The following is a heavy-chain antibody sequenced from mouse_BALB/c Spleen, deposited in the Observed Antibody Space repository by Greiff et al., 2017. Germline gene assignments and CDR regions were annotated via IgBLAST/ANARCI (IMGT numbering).Heavy chain of an antibody. J-gene: IGHJ4*01. CDR1: GYTFTSYW. V-gene: IGHV1-5*01. CDR2: LYPGNSDT. D-gene: IGHD1-1*01. CDR3: TRWGLTTVRGYAMDY. Sequence: EVKVVESGTVLARPGASVKMSCKASGYTFTSYWMHWVKQRPGQGLEWIGALYPGNSDTSYNQKFKGKAKLTAVTSTSTAYMELSSLTNEDSAVYYCTRWGLTTVRGYAMDYWGQGTSVTVSS.